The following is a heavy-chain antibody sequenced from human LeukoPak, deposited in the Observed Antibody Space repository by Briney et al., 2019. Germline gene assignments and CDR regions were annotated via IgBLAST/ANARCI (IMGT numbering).Heavy chain of an antibody. CDR1: GDSVSSNSGT. CDR2: TYYRSTWYN. J-gene: IGHJ5*02. CDR3: ARRLTQYDCFDP. V-gene: IGHV6-1*01. D-gene: IGHD2-2*01. Sequence: SQTLSLTCAISGDSVSSNSGTWNWIRQSPSRGLEWLVRTYYRSTWYNDYAVSVRGRITVNPDTSKNQFSLHLNSVTPEDTAVYYCARRLTQYDCFDPWGQGILVTVSS.